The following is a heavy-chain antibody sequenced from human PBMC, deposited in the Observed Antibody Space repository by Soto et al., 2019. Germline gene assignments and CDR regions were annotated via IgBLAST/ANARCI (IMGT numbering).Heavy chain of an antibody. CDR2: VYHTVDT. J-gene: IGHJ5*02. V-gene: IGHV4-4*02. D-gene: IGHD2-21*02. Sequence: SESLSLTCGVSVGTFASSPWWSCVRQSPGRGLEWIGNVYHTVDTNFNPSLQSRVTFSVDKSNNQFSLRLTSVTAADTAVYFCAREIVTAGGNNYFDPWGPGTLVTVSS. CDR1: VGTFASSPW. CDR3: AREIVTAGGNNYFDP.